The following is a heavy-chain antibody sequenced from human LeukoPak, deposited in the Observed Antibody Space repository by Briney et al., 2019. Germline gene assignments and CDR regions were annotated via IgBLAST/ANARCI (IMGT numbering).Heavy chain of an antibody. CDR2: IYSGGST. V-gene: IGHV3-66*01. Sequence: GGSLRLSCAASGFTVSSNYMSWVRQAPVKGLEWVSVIYSGGSTYYADSVKGRFTISRDNSKNTLYLQMNSLRAEDTAVYYCARDSDYDFWSGEIMGYYGMDVWGQGTTVTVSS. CDR1: GFTVSSNY. J-gene: IGHJ6*02. CDR3: ARDSDYDFWSGEIMGYYGMDV. D-gene: IGHD3-3*01.